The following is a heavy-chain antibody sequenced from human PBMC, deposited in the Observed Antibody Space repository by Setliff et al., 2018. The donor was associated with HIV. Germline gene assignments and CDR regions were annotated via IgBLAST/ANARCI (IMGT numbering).Heavy chain of an antibody. CDR1: GFIFSSYA. CDR2: ISGSGANT. V-gene: IGHV3-23*01. J-gene: IGHJ5*02. D-gene: IGHD3-3*01. Sequence: PGGSLRLSCAASGFIFSSYAMSWVRQAPGKGLEWVSAISGSGANTYYADPVKGRFTISRDNAKNTLYLQMSSLRSEDTAVYYCVKGQFLEWFNWFDPWGQGTLVTVSS. CDR3: VKGQFLEWFNWFDP.